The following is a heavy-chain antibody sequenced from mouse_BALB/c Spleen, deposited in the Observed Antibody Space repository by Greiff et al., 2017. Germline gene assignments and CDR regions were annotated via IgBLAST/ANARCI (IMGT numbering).Heavy chain of an antibody. D-gene: IGHD2-14*01. CDR3: ARNRYYFDY. CDR1: GYSITSDYA. J-gene: IGHJ2*01. CDR2: ISYSGST. V-gene: IGHV3-2*02. Sequence: EVQLQQSGPGLVKPSQSLSLTCTVTGYSITSDYAWNWILQFPGNKLEWMGYISYSGSTSYNPSLKSRISITRDTSKNQFFLQLNSVTTEDTATYYCARNRYYFDYWGQGTTLTVSS.